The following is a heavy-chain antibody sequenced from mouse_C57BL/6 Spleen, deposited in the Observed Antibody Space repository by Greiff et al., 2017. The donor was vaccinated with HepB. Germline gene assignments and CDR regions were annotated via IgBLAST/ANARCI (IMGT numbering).Heavy chain of an antibody. J-gene: IGHJ2*01. CDR3: ARSYSSGYYFDY. CDR1: GYSFTSYY. Sequence: VQLQQSGPELVKPGASVKISCKASGYSFTSYYIHWVKQRPGQGLEWIGWIYPGSGNTKYNEKFKGKATLTADTSSSTAYMQLSSLTSEDSAVDYCARSYSSGYYFDYWGQGTTLTVSS. CDR2: IYPGSGNT. D-gene: IGHD3-2*02. V-gene: IGHV1-66*01.